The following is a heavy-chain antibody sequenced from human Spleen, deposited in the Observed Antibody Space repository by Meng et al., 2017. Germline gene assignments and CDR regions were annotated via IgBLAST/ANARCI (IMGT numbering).Heavy chain of an antibody. Sequence: QGQLLQSGPGLRKPSQTLSLTCASFGDSVSSNSAAWNWIRQSPSRGLEWLGRTYYRSKWYNDYAVSVKSRITINPDTSKNQFSLQLNSVTPEDTAVYYCARVHYYDTSGYILFDYWGQGTLVTVSS. CDR3: ARVHYYDTSGYILFDY. D-gene: IGHD3-22*01. V-gene: IGHV6-1*01. CDR2: TYYRSKWYN. CDR1: GDSVSSNSAA. J-gene: IGHJ4*02.